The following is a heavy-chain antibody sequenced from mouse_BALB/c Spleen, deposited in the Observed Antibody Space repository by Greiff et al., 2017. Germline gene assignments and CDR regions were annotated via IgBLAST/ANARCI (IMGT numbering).Heavy chain of an antibody. CDR1: GFTFSNYW. J-gene: IGHJ2*01. V-gene: IGHV6-6*02. D-gene: IGHD1-1*01. Sequence: EVKVEESGGGLVQPGGSMKLSCVASGFTFSNYWMNWVRQSPEKGLEWVAEIRLKSNNYATHYAESVKGRFTISRDDSKSSVYLQMNNLRAEDTGIYYCTREGVGSDYWGQGTTLTVSS. CDR2: IRLKSNNYAT. CDR3: TREGVGSDY.